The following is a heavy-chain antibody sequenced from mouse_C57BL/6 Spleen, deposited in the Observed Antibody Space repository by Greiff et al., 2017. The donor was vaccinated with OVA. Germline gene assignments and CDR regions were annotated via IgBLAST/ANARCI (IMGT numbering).Heavy chain of an antibody. CDR3: ARRGDGYPFDY. Sequence: QVQLQQPGAELVKPGASVKMSCKASGYTFTSYWITWVKQRPGQGLEWIGMIHPNSGSTNYNEKFKSKATLTVDKSSSTAYMQLSSLTSEDAAVYYCARRGDGYPFDYWGQGTTLTVSS. CDR2: IHPNSGST. V-gene: IGHV1-64*01. CDR1: GYTFTSYW. J-gene: IGHJ2*01. D-gene: IGHD2-3*01.